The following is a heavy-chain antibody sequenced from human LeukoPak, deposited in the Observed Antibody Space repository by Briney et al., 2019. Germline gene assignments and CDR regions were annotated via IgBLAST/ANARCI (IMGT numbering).Heavy chain of an antibody. CDR3: ARGRTTGTTKGYDY. V-gene: IGHV4-34*01. Sequence: SETLSLTCAVYGGSFSGYYWSWIRQPPGEGLEWIGEINHSGSTNYNPSLKSRVTISVDTSKNQFSLKLSSVTAADTAVYYCARGRTTGTTKGYDYWGQGTLVTVSS. D-gene: IGHD1-7*01. CDR2: INHSGST. J-gene: IGHJ4*02. CDR1: GGSFSGYY.